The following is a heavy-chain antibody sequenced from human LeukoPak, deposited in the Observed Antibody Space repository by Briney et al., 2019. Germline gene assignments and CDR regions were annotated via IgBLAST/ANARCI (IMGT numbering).Heavy chain of an antibody. D-gene: IGHD6-13*01. CDR3: AKDMELSSSWSDY. J-gene: IGHJ4*02. V-gene: IGHV3-9*01. CDR2: ISWNSGSI. Sequence: GGSLRLSCAASGFTFDDYAMHWVRQAPGKGLEWVSGISWNSGSIGYADSVKGRFTISRDNAKNSLYRQMNSLRAEDTALYYCAKDMELSSSWSDYWGQGALVTVSS. CDR1: GFTFDDYA.